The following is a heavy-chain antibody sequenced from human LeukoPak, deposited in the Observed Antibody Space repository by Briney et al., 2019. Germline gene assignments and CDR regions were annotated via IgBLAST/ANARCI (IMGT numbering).Heavy chain of an antibody. CDR2: INHSGST. J-gene: IGHJ6*03. CDR3: ARERYSSGWYEGDSYYYYYMDV. V-gene: IGHV4-34*01. Sequence: SETLSLTCAVYGGSFSGYYWSWIRQPPGKGLEWTGEINHSGSTNYNPSLKSRVTMSVDTSKNQFSLKLSSVTAADTAVYYCARERYSSGWYEGDSYYYYYMDVWGKGTTVTISS. D-gene: IGHD6-19*01. CDR1: GGSFSGYY.